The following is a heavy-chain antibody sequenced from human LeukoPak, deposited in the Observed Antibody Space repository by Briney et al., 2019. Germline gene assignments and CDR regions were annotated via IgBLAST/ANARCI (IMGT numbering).Heavy chain of an antibody. V-gene: IGHV4-59*01. J-gene: IGHJ4*02. Sequence: KPSETLSLTCTVSGGSISGYYWSWIRQPPGKGLEWIGYIYYSGSTNYNPSLKSRVTISVDTSKNLFSLELSSVTAADTAVYYCTTVQLCSRGWYEDYWGQGTLVTVTS. D-gene: IGHD6-19*01. CDR1: GGSISGYY. CDR3: TTVQLCSRGWYEDY. CDR2: IYYSGST.